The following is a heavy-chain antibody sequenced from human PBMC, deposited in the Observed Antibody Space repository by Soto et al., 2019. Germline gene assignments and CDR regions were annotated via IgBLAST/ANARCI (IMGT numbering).Heavy chain of an antibody. D-gene: IGHD6-19*01. CDR1: GFTFDNYA. CDR2: ISWESGII. V-gene: IGHV3-9*01. J-gene: IGHJ4*02. CDR3: AKGKTGWSGTPIDY. Sequence: DVQLVESGGGLVQPGRSLRLSCAASGFTFDNYAMHWVRQAPGKGLEWVSGISWESGIIGYADSVKGRFTISRDNAKNLLYVQMESLRAEDTAIYYCAKGKTGWSGTPIDYWGQGTPVTVSS.